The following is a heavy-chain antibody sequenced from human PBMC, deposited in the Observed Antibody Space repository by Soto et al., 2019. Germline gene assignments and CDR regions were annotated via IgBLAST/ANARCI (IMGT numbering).Heavy chain of an antibody. CDR3: ARGFAYRDSMFCSYYCDY. V-gene: IGHV1-46*01. J-gene: IGHJ4*02. CDR1: GYSLTSYY. D-gene: IGHD2-15*01. CDR2: INPRIGST. Sequence: QVQLVQSGAEAKKPGASVRVSCKALGYSLTSYYMHWVRQAPGQGLEWMGMINPRIGSTSYAQKFYDSVSMTRDTSTSTVYMELGSLTSADTAVYYGARGFAYRDSMFCSYYCDYWGQGTLVTVSS.